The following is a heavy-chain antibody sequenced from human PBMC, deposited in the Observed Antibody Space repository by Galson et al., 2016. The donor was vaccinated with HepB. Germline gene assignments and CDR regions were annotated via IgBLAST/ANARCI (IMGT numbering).Heavy chain of an antibody. J-gene: IGHJ4*02. CDR3: ATKGGTAGAYYFDG. D-gene: IGHD6-13*01. V-gene: IGHV3-33*01. Sequence: SLRLSCAASGFTFSDSGMLWVRQAPGKGLEWVAFIWYDGSSQYYPDSVKGRFTISRDNSKSTLYLQMNSLRAEDTAVYYCATKGGTAGAYYFDGWGQGTLVTVSA. CDR2: IWYDGSSQ. CDR1: GFTFSDSG.